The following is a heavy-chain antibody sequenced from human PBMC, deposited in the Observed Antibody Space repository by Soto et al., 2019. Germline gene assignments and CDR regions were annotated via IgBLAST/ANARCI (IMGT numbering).Heavy chain of an antibody. J-gene: IGHJ4*02. CDR2: ISYDGSNK. D-gene: IGHD5-18*01. Sequence: QVQLVESGGGVVQPGRSLRLSCAASGFTFSSYGMHWVRQAPGKGLEWVAVISYDGSNKYYADSVKGRFTISRDNSKNTLYLEMNSLRAEDTAVYYCGKDRSAYSDGGEDYWGQGTLVSVSS. CDR3: GKDRSAYSDGGEDY. V-gene: IGHV3-30*18. CDR1: GFTFSSYG.